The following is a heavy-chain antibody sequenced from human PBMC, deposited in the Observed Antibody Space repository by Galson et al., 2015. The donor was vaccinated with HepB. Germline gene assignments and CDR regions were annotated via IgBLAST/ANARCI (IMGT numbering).Heavy chain of an antibody. CDR2: ISGSGGST. CDR3: AKGSYCSGGSCPFDY. J-gene: IGHJ4*02. CDR1: GFTFSSYA. V-gene: IGHV3-23*01. D-gene: IGHD2-15*01. Sequence: SLRLSCAASGFTFSSYAMSWVRQAPGKGLEWVSAISGSGGSTYYADSVKGRFTISRDNSKNTLYLQMNSLRAEDTAVYYCAKGSYCSGGSCPFDYWGQGTLVTVSS.